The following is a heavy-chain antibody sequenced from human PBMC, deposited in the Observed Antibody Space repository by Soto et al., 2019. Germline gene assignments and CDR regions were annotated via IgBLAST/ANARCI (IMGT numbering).Heavy chain of an antibody. V-gene: IGHV3-7*01. CDR1: GFTLRNYW. CDR3: ASGLWTFQH. J-gene: IGHJ1*01. Sequence: GGSLRLSCAVSGFTLRNYWMSWVRQAPGKGLEWVANIKQDGSEKYYVDAVKGRFTISRDNAKNSLYLQMNSLGAEDTAVYFCASGLWTFQHWGQGTLVTVSS. D-gene: IGHD3-10*01. CDR2: IKQDGSEK.